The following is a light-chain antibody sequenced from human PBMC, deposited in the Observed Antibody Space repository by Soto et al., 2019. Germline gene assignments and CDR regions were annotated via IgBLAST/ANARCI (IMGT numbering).Light chain of an antibody. CDR3: GTWDESLGAGV. V-gene: IGLV1-51*01. Sequence: QSVLTQPASLSATPGEKVTISCSGRGSNIGRNYVSWYRQLPGTAPQLLIYDDNNRHSGVPDRLSGSRYGTSASLAIAGLQPGDEADYYCGTWDESLGAGVFGGGTKVTVL. CDR2: DDN. J-gene: IGLJ2*01. CDR1: GSNIGRNY.